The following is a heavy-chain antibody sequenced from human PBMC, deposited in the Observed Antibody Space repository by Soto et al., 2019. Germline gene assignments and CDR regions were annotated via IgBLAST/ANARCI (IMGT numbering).Heavy chain of an antibody. CDR2: ISGGGGST. V-gene: IGHV3-23*01. J-gene: IGHJ4*02. CDR3: AKEPTSYDSSAQFYS. Sequence: EVKLLESGGRLVQPGGSLRLSCAASGFSFNIFAMNWVRQAPGQGLEWVSGISGGGGSTYYADSVKGRFTISRDNSNNLMYPQMNTMRAEDTAVYYCAKEPTSYDSSAQFYSWGQGTLVTVSS. CDR1: GFSFNIFA. D-gene: IGHD3-22*01.